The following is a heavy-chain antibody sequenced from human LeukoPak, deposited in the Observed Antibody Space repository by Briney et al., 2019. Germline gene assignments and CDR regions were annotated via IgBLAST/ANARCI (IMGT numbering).Heavy chain of an antibody. CDR1: GFTFSSYA. D-gene: IGHD6-19*01. J-gene: IGHJ4*02. CDR2: ISGSGGST. Sequence: PGGSLRLSCAASGFTFSSYAMSWVRQAPGKGLELVSAISGSGGSTYYADSVKGRFTISRDNSKNTLYLQMNSLRAEDTAVYYCAKDNAYSSGWLYYFDYWGQGTLVTVSS. CDR3: AKDNAYSSGWLYYFDY. V-gene: IGHV3-23*01.